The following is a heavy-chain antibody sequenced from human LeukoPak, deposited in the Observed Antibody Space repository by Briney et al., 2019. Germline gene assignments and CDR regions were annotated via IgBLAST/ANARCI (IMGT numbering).Heavy chain of an antibody. CDR2: INHSGST. D-gene: IGHD2-15*01. V-gene: IGHV4-34*01. CDR1: SGSFSGYY. CDR3: ARGRRIVVVVAATLDV. Sequence: SETLSLTCAVYSGSFSGYYWSWIRQPPGKGLEWIGEINHSGSTNYNPSLKSRVTISVDTSKNQFSLKLSSVTAADTAVYYCARGRRIVVVVAATLDVWGQGTTVTVSS. J-gene: IGHJ6*02.